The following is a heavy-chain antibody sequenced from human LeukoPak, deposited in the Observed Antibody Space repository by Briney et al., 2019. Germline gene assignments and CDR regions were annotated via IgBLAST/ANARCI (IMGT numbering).Heavy chain of an antibody. D-gene: IGHD5-24*01. Sequence: PGRSLRLSCAASGFTFDDFAMHWVRQGPGKGLEWVSGINWNSGSVAYADSVKGRFTISRDNAKNSLYLQMRSLTAEDTALYYCAKVDGYVSGPLDYWGQGTLVTVSS. CDR2: INWNSGSV. CDR1: GFTFDDFA. CDR3: AKVDGYVSGPLDY. J-gene: IGHJ4*02. V-gene: IGHV3-9*01.